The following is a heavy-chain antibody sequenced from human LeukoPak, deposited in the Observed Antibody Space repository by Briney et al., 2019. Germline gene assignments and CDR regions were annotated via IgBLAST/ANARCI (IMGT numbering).Heavy chain of an antibody. D-gene: IGHD1-26*01. V-gene: IGHV1-18*01. J-gene: IGHJ4*02. CDR1: GYTFTSYG. CDR3: ARDIREVGESHYFDY. CDR2: ISAYNGNT. Sequence: RASVKVSCKASGYTFTSYGISWVRQAPGQGLEWMGWISAYNGNTNYAQKLQGRVTMTTDTSTSTAYMELRSLRSDDTAVYYCARDIREVGESHYFDYWGRGALVTVTS.